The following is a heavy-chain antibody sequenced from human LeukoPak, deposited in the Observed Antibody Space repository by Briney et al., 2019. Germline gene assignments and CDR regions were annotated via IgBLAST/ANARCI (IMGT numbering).Heavy chain of an antibody. Sequence: GGSLRLSCAASGITFSSDAMSWVRQAPGKGLEWVSAINGGSTHYADSVKGRITISRDNSKNTLYLQMNSLRAEDTAVYYCARDPRYCTNGLCYTGTFDYWGQGTLVTVSS. CDR1: GITFSSDA. J-gene: IGHJ4*02. CDR3: ARDPRYCTNGLCYTGTFDY. V-gene: IGHV3-23*01. CDR2: INGGST. D-gene: IGHD2-8*01.